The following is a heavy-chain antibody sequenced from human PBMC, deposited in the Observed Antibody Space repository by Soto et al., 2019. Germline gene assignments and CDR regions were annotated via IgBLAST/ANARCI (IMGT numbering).Heavy chain of an antibody. Sequence: PGGSLRLSFAASGFTFSSYLMSCVRQAPGKGLEWVANIKQDGSEKYYVDSVKGRFTISRDNAKNSLYLQMKSLRAEDTDAYCCARDIPGPHDYWAQGTLVTVSS. CDR3: ARDIPGPHDY. CDR1: GFTFSSYL. V-gene: IGHV3-7*01. J-gene: IGHJ4*02. CDR2: IKQDGSEK. D-gene: IGHD2-2*02.